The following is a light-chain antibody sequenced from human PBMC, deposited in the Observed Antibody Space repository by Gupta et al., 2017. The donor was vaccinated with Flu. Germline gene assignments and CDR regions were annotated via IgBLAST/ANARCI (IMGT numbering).Light chain of an antibody. J-gene: IGKJ5*01. CDR3: QQYNSYPIT. CDR1: QGINND. CDR2: GAA. V-gene: IGKV1-16*01. Sequence: GERVTITCRASQGINNDLAWLQQKPGKAPKSLISGAASLQGGVPSRFSGSGSGTEFTLTISSLQPEDFAIYYCQQYNSYPITFGQGTRLEIK.